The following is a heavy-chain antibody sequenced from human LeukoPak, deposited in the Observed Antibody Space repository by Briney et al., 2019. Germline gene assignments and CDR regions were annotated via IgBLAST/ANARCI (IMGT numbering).Heavy chain of an antibody. V-gene: IGHV1-2*02. CDR3: ARGDIVVVPAAMGIAVARNYYGMDV. Sequence: ASVKVSCKASGYTFTSYDINWVRQATGQGLEWMGWINPNSGGTNYAQKFQGRVTMTRDTSISTAYMELSRLRSDDTAVYYCARGDIVVVPAAMGIAVARNYYGMDVWGQGTTVTVSS. CDR2: INPNSGGT. CDR1: GYTFTSYD. D-gene: IGHD2-2*01. J-gene: IGHJ6*02.